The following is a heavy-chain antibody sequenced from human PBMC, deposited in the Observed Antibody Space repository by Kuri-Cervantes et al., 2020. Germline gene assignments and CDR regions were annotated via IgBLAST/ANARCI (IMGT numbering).Heavy chain of an antibody. D-gene: IGHD3-16*02. Sequence: GESLKISCEASGFSFSNYFMSWVRQAPGKGLEWVANIKEDAGAIYYVDSVKGRFTISRDNLRNSLYLQMNSLRAEDTAVYYCARSGESYRYFNYWGQGALVTVSS. V-gene: IGHV3-7*01. CDR3: ARSGESYRYFNY. CDR1: GFSFSNYF. J-gene: IGHJ4*02. CDR2: IKEDAGAI.